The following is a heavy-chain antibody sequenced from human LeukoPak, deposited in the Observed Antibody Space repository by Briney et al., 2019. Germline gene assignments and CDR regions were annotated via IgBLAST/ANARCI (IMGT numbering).Heavy chain of an antibody. D-gene: IGHD6-6*01. Sequence: GGSLRLSCAASGFTFSSYGMHWVRQAPGKGPEWVANIKQDGSQRYYVDSVRGRFTISRDNAKNSLFLQMNGLRAEDTAVYYCARRGGSSSRRSPIDYWGQGTLVTVSS. CDR1: GFTFSSYG. J-gene: IGHJ4*02. CDR2: IKQDGSQR. CDR3: ARRGGSSSRRSPIDY. V-gene: IGHV3-7*01.